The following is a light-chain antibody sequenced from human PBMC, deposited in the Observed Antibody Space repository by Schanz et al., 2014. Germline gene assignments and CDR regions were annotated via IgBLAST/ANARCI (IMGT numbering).Light chain of an antibody. CDR1: QDISSW. J-gene: IGKJ1*01. CDR3: QQSYSTPE. V-gene: IGKV1D-12*01. Sequence: DIQMTQSPSSVSASVGDRVAITCRASQDISSWLAWYQQKPGKAPKLLIYDASSLQSGVPSRFSGSGSGTDFTLSISSLQPEDFATYYCQQSYSTPEFGQGTMVEIK. CDR2: DAS.